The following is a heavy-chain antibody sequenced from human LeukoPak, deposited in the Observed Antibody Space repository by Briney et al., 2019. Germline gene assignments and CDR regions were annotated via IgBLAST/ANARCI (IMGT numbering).Heavy chain of an antibody. CDR2: IRYDGSNK. J-gene: IGHJ4*02. Sequence: GGSLRLSCAASGFTVTDAWMSWVRQAPGKGLEWVAFIRYDGSNKYYADSVKGRFTISRDNSKNTLYLQMNSLRAEDTAVYYCARDRYYVVDYWGQGTLVTVSS. CDR3: ARDRYYVVDY. D-gene: IGHD3-10*01. CDR1: GFTVTDAW. V-gene: IGHV3-30*02.